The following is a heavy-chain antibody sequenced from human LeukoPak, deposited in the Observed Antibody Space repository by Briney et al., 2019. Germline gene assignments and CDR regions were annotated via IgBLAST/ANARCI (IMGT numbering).Heavy chain of an antibody. CDR1: VYIYSDFD. CDR3: AKGPASGDS. V-gene: IGHV1-8*03. D-gene: IGHD3-10*01. J-gene: IGHJ5*01. Sequence: ASVKVSRKASVYIYSDFDINWVRQASGQGLEWVAWMNPNSGNPAYAQDFQGRATVSGNISISTAYLELRSLKSEDTAVYYCAKGPASGDSWGQGTLVTVSS. CDR2: MNPNSGNP.